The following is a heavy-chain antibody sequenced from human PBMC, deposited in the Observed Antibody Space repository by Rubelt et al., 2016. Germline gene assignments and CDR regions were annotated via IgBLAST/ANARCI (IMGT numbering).Heavy chain of an antibody. Sequence: VQLQQWGAGLLKPSETLSLTCAVYGGSFSGYYWSWIRQPPGKGLEWVSVIYSGGSTYYADSVKGRFTISRDNSKNTLYLQMNSLRAEDTAVYYCARDQTDTYYYYYMDVWGKGTTVTVSS. CDR3: ARDQTDTYYYYYMDV. V-gene: IGHV3-66*01. CDR2: IYSGGST. CDR1: GGSFSGYY. J-gene: IGHJ6*03.